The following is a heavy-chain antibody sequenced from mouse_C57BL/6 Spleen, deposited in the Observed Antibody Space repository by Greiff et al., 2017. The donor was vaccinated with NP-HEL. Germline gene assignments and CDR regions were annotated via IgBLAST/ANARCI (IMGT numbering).Heavy chain of an antibody. Sequence: EVKVEESGGGLVKPGGSLKLSCVASGFTFSDYGMHWVRQAPEKGLEWVAYISSGSSTIYYADTVKGRFTISRDNAKNTLFLQMTILRSEDTAMYYCADGVVFAYWGQGTLVTVSA. V-gene: IGHV5-17*01. J-gene: IGHJ3*01. CDR2: ISSGSSTI. D-gene: IGHD1-1*01. CDR3: ADGVVFAY. CDR1: GFTFSDYG.